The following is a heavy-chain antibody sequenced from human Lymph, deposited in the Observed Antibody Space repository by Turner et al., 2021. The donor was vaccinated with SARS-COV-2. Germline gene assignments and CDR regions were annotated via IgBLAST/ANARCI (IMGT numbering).Heavy chain of an antibody. CDR1: GLTFDDYA. D-gene: IGHD1-26*01. J-gene: IGHJ4*02. CDR3: AKDLAGTYYSSFDY. Sequence: EVQLVESGGGLVQPGRSLRLSCAASGLTFDDYAMHWVRQAPGKGLEWVSGINWSGGSIAYADSVKGRFTISRDNPKNSLYLQMNSLRAEDTAFYYCAKDLAGTYYSSFDYWGQGTLVTVSS. CDR2: INWSGGSI. V-gene: IGHV3-9*01.